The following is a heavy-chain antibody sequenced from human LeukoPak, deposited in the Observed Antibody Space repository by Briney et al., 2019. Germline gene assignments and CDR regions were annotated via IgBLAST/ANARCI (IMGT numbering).Heavy chain of an antibody. CDR2: ISAYNGNT. J-gene: IGHJ4*02. Sequence: ASVKVSCKASGYTFTNYGMSWVRQAPGQGLEWMGWISAYNGNTKYAQNLQGRGTMTTDTSTSTAYMELRSLRSDDTAVYYCARDTGPPHYYDTAGYYWGQGTPVTVSS. CDR3: ARDTGPPHYYDTAGYY. CDR1: GYTFTNYG. D-gene: IGHD3-22*01. V-gene: IGHV1-18*01.